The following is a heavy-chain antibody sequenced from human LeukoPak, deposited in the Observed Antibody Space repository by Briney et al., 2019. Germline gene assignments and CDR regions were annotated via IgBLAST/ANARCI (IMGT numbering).Heavy chain of an antibody. CDR2: INHSGST. Sequence: SETLSLTCAVYGGSFSGYYWSWIRQPPGKGLEWIGEINHSGSTNYNPSLKSRVTISVDTSKNQFSLKLSSVTAADTAVYYCASNGGPRGVVAAKDYYYYYMDVWGKGTTVTVSS. V-gene: IGHV4-34*01. J-gene: IGHJ6*03. D-gene: IGHD2-15*01. CDR1: GGSFSGYY. CDR3: ASNGGPRGVVAAKDYYYYYMDV.